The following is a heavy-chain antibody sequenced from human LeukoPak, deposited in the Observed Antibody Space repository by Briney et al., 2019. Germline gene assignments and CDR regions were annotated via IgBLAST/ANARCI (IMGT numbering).Heavy chain of an antibody. D-gene: IGHD2-2*01. Sequence: GGSLRLFCGASGFTFSSYAMSWVRQAPGKGLEWVSAISGSGGSTYYADSVKGRFTISRDNSKNTLYLQMNSLRAEDTAVYYCAKEDCSSTSCSLGRVDYWGQGTLVTVSS. J-gene: IGHJ4*02. V-gene: IGHV3-23*01. CDR2: ISGSGGST. CDR1: GFTFSSYA. CDR3: AKEDCSSTSCSLGRVDY.